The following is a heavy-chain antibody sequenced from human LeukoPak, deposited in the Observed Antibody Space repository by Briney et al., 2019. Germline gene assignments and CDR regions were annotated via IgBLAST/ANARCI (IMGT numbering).Heavy chain of an antibody. CDR1: GFTFSSYA. CDR3: AKDHGSSDWYYFDY. Sequence: GGSLRLSCAASGFTFSSYAMHWVRQAPGKGLEWVAFIHYDGSNNYYADSVKGRFTISRDNSKNTLYLQMNTLRADDTAVYYCAKDHGSSDWYYFDYWGQGTLVTVSS. D-gene: IGHD6-13*01. CDR2: IHYDGSNN. V-gene: IGHV3-30*02. J-gene: IGHJ4*02.